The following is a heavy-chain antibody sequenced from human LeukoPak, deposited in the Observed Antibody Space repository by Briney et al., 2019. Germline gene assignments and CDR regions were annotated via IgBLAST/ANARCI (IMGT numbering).Heavy chain of an antibody. J-gene: IGHJ6*03. CDR3: ARAKAARNIYYYYYYMDV. CDR1: GGSFSGYY. Sequence: SETQSLTCAVYGGSFSGYYWSWIRQPPGKGLEWIGEINHSGSTNYNPSLKSRVTISVDTSKNQFSLKLSSETAADTAVYYCARAKAARNIYYYYYYMDVWGKGTTATVSS. CDR2: INHSGST. D-gene: IGHD6-6*01. V-gene: IGHV4-34*01.